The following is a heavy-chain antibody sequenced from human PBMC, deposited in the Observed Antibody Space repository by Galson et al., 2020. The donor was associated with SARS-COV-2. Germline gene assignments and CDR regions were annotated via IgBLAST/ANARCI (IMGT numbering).Heavy chain of an antibody. CDR3: AREYDPDGNDYYYLDC. V-gene: IGHV1-18*04. J-gene: IGHJ4*02. D-gene: IGHD3-22*01. CDR2: IKTYNGDT. Sequence: ASVKVSCKASGYIFDDFGISWVRQAPGQGLEWMGWIKTYNGDTHYAQKLQGRVTMTTDAPTSTVYMELRSLNFDDTAVYFCAREYDPDGNDYYYLDCWGQGTLVTVSS. CDR1: GYIFDDFG.